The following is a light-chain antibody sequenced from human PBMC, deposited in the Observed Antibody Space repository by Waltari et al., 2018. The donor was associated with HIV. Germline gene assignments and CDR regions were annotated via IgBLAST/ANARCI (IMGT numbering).Light chain of an antibody. CDR1: RSDVGCYDY. J-gene: IGLJ1*01. Sequence: QSALTQSASVSGSPGQSITISCTGARSDVGCYDYFSWYQQHPGKAPKLMIYEVTNRPSGISNRFSGSKSGNTASLTISGLQAEDEADYYCSSYRSSSTFVFGTGTKVTVL. CDR3: SSYRSSSTFV. CDR2: EVT. V-gene: IGLV2-14*03.